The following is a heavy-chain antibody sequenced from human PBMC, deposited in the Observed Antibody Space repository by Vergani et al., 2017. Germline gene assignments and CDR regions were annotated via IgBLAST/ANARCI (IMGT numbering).Heavy chain of an antibody. Sequence: QVQLQESGPGLVKPSQTLSLTCTVSGGSISSGGYYWSWIRQHPGKGLEWIGYIYYSGSTYYNPSLKSRVTLSVDTSKNQFSLKLSSVTAADTAVYYCARQDSTAMVTPFDYWGQGTLVTVSS. V-gene: IGHV4-31*03. CDR3: ARQDSTAMVTPFDY. D-gene: IGHD5-18*01. J-gene: IGHJ4*02. CDR2: IYYSGST. CDR1: GGSISSGGYY.